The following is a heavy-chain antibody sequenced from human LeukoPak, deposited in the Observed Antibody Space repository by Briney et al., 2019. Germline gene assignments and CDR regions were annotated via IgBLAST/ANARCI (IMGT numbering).Heavy chain of an antibody. J-gene: IGHJ4*02. CDR1: GGSFIDYY. CDR2: INHSGST. V-gene: IGHV4-34*01. Sequence: SETLSLTCAVYGGSFIDYYWSWIRRPPGKGLEWIGEINHSGSTDYNPSLKSRVTISVDTSNNQFSLKLTSVTAADTAVYYCARWVEATRFDYWGQGILVTVSS. D-gene: IGHD1-26*01. CDR3: ARWVEATRFDY.